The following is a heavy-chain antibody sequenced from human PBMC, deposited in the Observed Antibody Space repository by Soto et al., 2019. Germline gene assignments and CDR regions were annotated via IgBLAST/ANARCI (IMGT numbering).Heavy chain of an antibody. Sequence: QVQLQQWGAGLLKPSETLSLTCAVYGGSFSGYYWSWIRQPPGKGLEWIGEINHSGSTNYNPSLKRRVTIAVDTSKNQFTLKLSSVTAADTAVYYCARGSDGSGSYYYGMDVWGQGTTVTVSS. CDR1: GGSFSGYY. V-gene: IGHV4-34*01. CDR2: INHSGST. CDR3: ARGSDGSGSYYYGMDV. D-gene: IGHD3-10*01. J-gene: IGHJ6*02.